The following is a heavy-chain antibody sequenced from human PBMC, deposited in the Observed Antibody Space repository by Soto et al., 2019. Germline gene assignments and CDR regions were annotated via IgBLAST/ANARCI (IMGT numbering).Heavy chain of an antibody. V-gene: IGHV4-39*01. D-gene: IGHD3-10*01. CDR1: GGSISSSSYY. Sequence: SETLSLTCTVSGGSISSSSYYWGWIRQPPGKGLEWIGSIYYSGSTYYNPSLKSRVTISVDTSKNQFSLKLSSVTAADTAVYYCARFHRGVTRYPIVYYYGMDVWGQGTTVTVSS. CDR2: IYYSGST. CDR3: ARFHRGVTRYPIVYYYGMDV. J-gene: IGHJ6*02.